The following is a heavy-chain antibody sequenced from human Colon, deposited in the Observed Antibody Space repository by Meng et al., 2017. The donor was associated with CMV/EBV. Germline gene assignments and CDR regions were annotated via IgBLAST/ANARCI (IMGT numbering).Heavy chain of an antibody. CDR3: AKDLGAQGVGATPNY. V-gene: IGHV3-48*03. D-gene: IGHD1-26*01. CDR2: ISSGGQTI. CDR1: GFTFRSYE. Sequence: GESLKISCSASGFTFRSYEMNWVRQAPGKGLEWVAYISSGGQTIHYADSVKGRFTISRDTSKNTLYLQMNSLRVEDTAVYYCAKDLGAQGVGATPNYWGQGTLVTVSS. J-gene: IGHJ4*02.